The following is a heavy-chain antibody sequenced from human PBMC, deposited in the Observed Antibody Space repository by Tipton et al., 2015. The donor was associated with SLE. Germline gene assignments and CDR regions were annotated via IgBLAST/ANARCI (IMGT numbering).Heavy chain of an antibody. V-gene: IGHV1-69*09. CDR1: GGTFSSYA. D-gene: IGHD5-18*01. CDR3: ARDREQGYSYGRYFDL. J-gene: IGHJ2*01. CDR2: IIPILGIA. Sequence: QVQLVQSGAEVKKPGSSVKVSCKASGGTFSSYAISWVRQAPGQGLEWMGRIIPILGIANYAQKFQGRVTITADKSTSTAYMELSSLRSEDTAVYYCARDREQGYSYGRYFDLWGRGTLVTVSS.